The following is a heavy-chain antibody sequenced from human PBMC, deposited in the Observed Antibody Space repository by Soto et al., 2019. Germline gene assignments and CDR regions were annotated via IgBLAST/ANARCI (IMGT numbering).Heavy chain of an antibody. J-gene: IGHJ6*02. V-gene: IGHV4-59*01. Sequence: PSETLSLTCTVSGGSITSSYWSWIRRPPGKGLEWIAYIYDTGISGYTPSTSYNPSLKSRVTMSVDTSKSQFSLKLTSVTAADTAVYYCASPRVGIVVVPAADLGYYYGMDVWGQGTTVTVSS. D-gene: IGHD2-2*01. CDR1: GGSITSSY. CDR2: IYDTGISGYTPST. CDR3: ASPRVGIVVVPAADLGYYYGMDV.